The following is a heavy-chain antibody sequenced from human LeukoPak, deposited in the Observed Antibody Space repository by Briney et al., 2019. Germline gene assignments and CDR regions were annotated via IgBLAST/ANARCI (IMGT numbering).Heavy chain of an antibody. CDR3: AREGLVVPAAVIPSTDV. Sequence: GGSLRLSCAASGFTFDDYGMSWVRQAPGKGLEWVCGINWNGGSTGYAHSVKGRFTISRDNAKNSLYLQMNSLRAEDTALYYCAREGLVVPAAVIPSTDVWGKGTTVTVSS. J-gene: IGHJ6*04. CDR1: GFTFDDYG. V-gene: IGHV3-20*04. CDR2: INWNGGST. D-gene: IGHD2-2*01.